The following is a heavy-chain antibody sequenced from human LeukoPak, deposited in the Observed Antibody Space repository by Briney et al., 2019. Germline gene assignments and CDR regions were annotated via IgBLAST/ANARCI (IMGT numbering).Heavy chain of an antibody. D-gene: IGHD5/OR15-5a*01. Sequence: GGSLRLSCATSGFTFSNYAIHWVRQAPGKGLEWVADISFDGDNEYYADSVRGRFMIARDNSKNTVYLQMNSLTIEDTAVYYCAREPSGNFGQLVSSAEYFQHWXQGTRVTVSS. CDR1: GFTFSNYA. V-gene: IGHV3-30-3*01. CDR2: ISFDGDNE. J-gene: IGHJ1*01. CDR3: AREPSGNFGQLVSSAEYFQH.